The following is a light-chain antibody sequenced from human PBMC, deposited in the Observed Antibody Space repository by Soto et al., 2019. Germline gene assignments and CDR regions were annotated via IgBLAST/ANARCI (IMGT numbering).Light chain of an antibody. J-gene: IGKJ1*01. CDR2: AAS. CDR3: QHSTTWT. CDR1: QSITNY. V-gene: IGKV1-39*01. Sequence: DIQMTQSPSALSASVGDRVTITCRASQSITNYLNWYQHKPGQAPNLLIYAASTLQAGVPSRFRGSGSGTDFTLTISSLQPEDFATYSCQHSTTWTFGQGTKVDIK.